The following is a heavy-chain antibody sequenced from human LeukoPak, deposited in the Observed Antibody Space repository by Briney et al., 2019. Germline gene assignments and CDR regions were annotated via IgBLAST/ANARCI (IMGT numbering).Heavy chain of an antibody. J-gene: IGHJ6*03. V-gene: IGHV1-2*02. CDR3: ARISITGTTVYYMDV. CDR2: INPNRGGT. Sequence: ASVKVSCMASGYTFTGYYMHCVRQAPGQGLEWMGWINPNRGGTNYAQKSQGRVTMTRDTSISTAYMDLSRLRSDDTAVYYCARISITGTTVYYMDVWGKGTTVTVSS. D-gene: IGHD1-7*01. CDR1: GYTFTGYY.